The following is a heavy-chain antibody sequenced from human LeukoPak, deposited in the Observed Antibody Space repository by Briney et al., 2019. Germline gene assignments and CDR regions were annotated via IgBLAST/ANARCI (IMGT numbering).Heavy chain of an antibody. D-gene: IGHD3-10*01. Sequence: SVKVSCKASGGTFSSYAISWVRQAPGQGLEWMGGIIPIFGTANYAQKFQGRVTITADESTSTAYMELSSLRSEDTAVYHCAKPYYGSGAFDYWGQGTLVTVSS. J-gene: IGHJ4*02. CDR3: AKPYYGSGAFDY. CDR1: GGTFSSYA. V-gene: IGHV1-69*13. CDR2: IIPIFGTA.